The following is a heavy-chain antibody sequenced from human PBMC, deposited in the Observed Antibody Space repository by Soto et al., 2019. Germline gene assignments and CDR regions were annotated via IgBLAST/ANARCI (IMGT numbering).Heavy chain of an antibody. D-gene: IGHD3-16*01. CDR1: GYTFQNYH. Sequence: QVQLVQSGAEVKEPGASVKVSCKASGYTFQNYHMHWVRQAPGQGLEWMGIIHPSGDTKTYAQRFQGRLAMTRETSTSTAYIELSSLTSEDTAVYFCARDLWGSWTVDYWGQGTLVTVSS. V-gene: IGHV1-46*02. J-gene: IGHJ4*02. CDR3: ARDLWGSWTVDY. CDR2: IHPSGDTK.